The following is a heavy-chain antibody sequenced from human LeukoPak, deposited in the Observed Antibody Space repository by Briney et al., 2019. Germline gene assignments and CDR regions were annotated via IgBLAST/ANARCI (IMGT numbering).Heavy chain of an antibody. J-gene: IGHJ4*02. CDR2: IHPGDSDT. V-gene: IGHV5-51*01. Sequence: GAPLQISCKGSGSFFTSYWIGWVRPLPGKGLEWMGIIHPGDSDTRYSPSFQGQVTISADKSISTAYLQWSSLKASDTAMYYCARQVENSSPDYWGQGTLVTVSS. D-gene: IGHD6-13*01. CDR3: ARQVENSSPDY. CDR1: GSFFTSYW.